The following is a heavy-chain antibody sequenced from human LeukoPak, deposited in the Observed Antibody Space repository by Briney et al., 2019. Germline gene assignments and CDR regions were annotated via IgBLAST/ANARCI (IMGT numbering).Heavy chain of an antibody. Sequence: SETLSLTCTVSGGSISSYYWSWIRQPPGKGLEWIGYIYYSGSTNYNPSLKSRVTISVDTSKNQFSPKLSSVTAADTAVYYCAREGSSSHYYYGMDVWGQGTTVTVSS. CDR2: IYYSGST. J-gene: IGHJ6*02. CDR3: AREGSSSHYYYGMDV. D-gene: IGHD6-6*01. V-gene: IGHV4-59*01. CDR1: GGSISSYY.